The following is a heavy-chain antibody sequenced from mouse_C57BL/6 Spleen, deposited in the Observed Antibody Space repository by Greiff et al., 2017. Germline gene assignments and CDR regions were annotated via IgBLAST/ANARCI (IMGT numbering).Heavy chain of an antibody. D-gene: IGHD2-4*01. CDR2: IWSGGST. CDR1: GFSLTSYG. Sequence: QVQLQQSGPGLVQPSQSLSITCTVSGFSLTSYGVHWVRQSPGKGLEWLGVIWSGGSTDNNAAFISRLSISKDNSKSQVFFKMNSLQADDTAIYYCARNYDYDDGLYAMDYWGQGTSVTVSS. V-gene: IGHV2-2*01. J-gene: IGHJ4*01. CDR3: ARNYDYDDGLYAMDY.